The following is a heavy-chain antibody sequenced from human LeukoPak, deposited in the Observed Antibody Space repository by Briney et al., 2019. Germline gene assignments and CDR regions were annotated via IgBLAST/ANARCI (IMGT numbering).Heavy chain of an antibody. CDR3: AKIPPLGGTSSSWYKLALWY. D-gene: IGHD6-13*01. CDR1: GFTFSSYA. CDR2: ISGSGGST. J-gene: IGHJ4*02. V-gene: IGHV3-23*01. Sequence: PGGSLRLSCAASGFTFSSYAMSWVRQAPGKGLEWVSAISGSGGSTYYADSVKGRFTISRDNSKNTLYLQMNSLRAEDTAVYYCAKIPPLGGTSSSWYKLALWYWGQGTLVTVSS.